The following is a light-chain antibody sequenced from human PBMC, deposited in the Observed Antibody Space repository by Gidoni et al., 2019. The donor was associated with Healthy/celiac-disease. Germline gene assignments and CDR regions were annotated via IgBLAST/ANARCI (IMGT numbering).Light chain of an antibody. V-gene: IGKV1-39*01. CDR2: AAS. CDR1: QSISSY. J-gene: IGKJ2*01. Sequence: EIQMTQSTSSLSAAVGDRVTITCRAIQSISSYLNWYQQKPGKAPKLLIYAASSLQSRVPSRFSGSGSGTDFTLTISSLQPEDFATYYCQQSYSTPYTFXQXTKLEIK. CDR3: QQSYSTPYT.